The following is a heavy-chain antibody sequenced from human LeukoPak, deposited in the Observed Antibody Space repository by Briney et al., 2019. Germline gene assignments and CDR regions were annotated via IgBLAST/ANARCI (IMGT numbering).Heavy chain of an antibody. J-gene: IGHJ5*02. CDR3: ARDYGSVYNWFDP. V-gene: IGHV4-59*01. D-gene: IGHD3-10*01. CDR2: IYYSGST. CDR1: GGSISSYY. Sequence: SETLSLTCTVSGGSISSYYWSWIRQPPGKGLEWIGYIYYSGSTNYNPSLKSRVTISVDTSKNRFSLKLSSVTAADTAVYYCARDYGSVYNWFDPWGQGTLVTVSS.